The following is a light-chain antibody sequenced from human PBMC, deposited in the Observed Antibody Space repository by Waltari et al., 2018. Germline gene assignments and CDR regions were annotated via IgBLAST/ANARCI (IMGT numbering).Light chain of an antibody. J-gene: IGKJ1*01. V-gene: IGKV3-20*01. CDR3: QDSAT. CDR2: GAS. CDR1: QTVTGSY. Sequence: EIVLTQSPGTLSLSPGDRATLSCRASQTVTGSYLAWYQQKPGQAPRLRIYGASIRATGIPDRCSGSGSGTDFTRTISRLEPEDFAVYYCQDSATFGQGTKVEIK.